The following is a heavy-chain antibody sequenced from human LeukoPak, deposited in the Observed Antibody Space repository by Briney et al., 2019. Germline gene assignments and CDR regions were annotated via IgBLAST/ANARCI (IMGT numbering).Heavy chain of an antibody. J-gene: IGHJ4*02. CDR2: ISWNSGSI. Sequence: PGRSLRLSCAASGFTFDNYAMHWVRQAPGKGLEWVSGISWNSGSIVYVDSVKGRFTISRDNAKNSLYLQMDSQRPEDMALYYCVKDVFLGFCSGGSCSAHFDYWGQGTLVTVSS. CDR1: GFTFDNYA. D-gene: IGHD2-15*01. V-gene: IGHV3-9*03. CDR3: VKDVFLGFCSGGSCSAHFDY.